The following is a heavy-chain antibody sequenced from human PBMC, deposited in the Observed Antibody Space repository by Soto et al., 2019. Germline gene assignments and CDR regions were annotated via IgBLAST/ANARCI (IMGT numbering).Heavy chain of an antibody. V-gene: IGHV4-30-2*01. CDR2: IYHSGST. D-gene: IGHD5-18*01. CDR3: ASRGRGYSYGFYFDD. J-gene: IGHJ4*02. Sequence: PSETLSLTCAVSGGSISSGGYSWSWIRQPPGKGLEWIGYIYHSGSTYYNPSLKSRVTISVDRSKNQFSLKLSSVTAADTAVYYCASRGRGYSYGFYFDDWGQGTLVTVAS. CDR1: GGSISSGGYS.